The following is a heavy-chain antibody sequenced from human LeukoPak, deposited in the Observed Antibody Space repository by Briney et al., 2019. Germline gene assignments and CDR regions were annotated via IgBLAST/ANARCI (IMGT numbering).Heavy chain of an antibody. CDR1: GGTFSSYA. CDR3: ARVITFWGVPSWFDP. D-gene: IGHD3-16*01. Sequence: GASVKVSCKASGGTFSSYAISWVRQAPGQGLEWMGRIIPILGIANYAQKFQGRVTITADKSTSTAYMELSSLRSEDTAVYYCARVITFWGVPSWFDPWGQGTLVTVSS. J-gene: IGHJ5*02. V-gene: IGHV1-69*04. CDR2: IIPILGIA.